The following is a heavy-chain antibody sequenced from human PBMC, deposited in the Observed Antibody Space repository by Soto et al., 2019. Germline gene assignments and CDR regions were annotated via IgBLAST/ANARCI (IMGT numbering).Heavy chain of an antibody. CDR3: ASLGSGDYGGYVGSDY. CDR2: IKEDGSEK. D-gene: IGHD5-12*01. J-gene: IGHJ4*02. CDR1: GFSFSVSY. Sequence: EVHLVESGGGLVQPGGSLRLSCAATGFSFSVSYMTWVRQAPGKGLEWVATIKEDGSEKYYADSVRGRFTNSKDNAERSLWLQMSSLRAEDTAVYYCASLGSGDYGGYVGSDYWGQGTLVTVSS. V-gene: IGHV3-7*05.